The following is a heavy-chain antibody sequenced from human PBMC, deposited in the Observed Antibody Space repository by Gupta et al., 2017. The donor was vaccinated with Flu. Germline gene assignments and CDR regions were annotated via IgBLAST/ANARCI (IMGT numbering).Heavy chain of an antibody. J-gene: IGHJ4*02. CDR3: AKAAYDSSGYYDY. D-gene: IGHD3-22*01. V-gene: IGHV3-9*01. Sequence: ISRDNAKNSLYLQMNSLRAEDTALYYCAKAAYDSSGYYDYWGQGTLVTVSS.